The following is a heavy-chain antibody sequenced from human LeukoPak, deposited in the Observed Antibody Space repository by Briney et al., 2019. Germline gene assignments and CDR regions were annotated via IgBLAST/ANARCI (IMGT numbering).Heavy chain of an antibody. CDR3: ARDGEISDYGSRYFDY. Sequence: ASVKVSCKASGYTFMSYYMHWVRQAPGQGLEWMGIINPRGGSTTYAQKFQGRVTVTRDTSTSTVYMELTSLRSEDTAVYYCARDGEISDYGSRYFDYWGQGTLVTVSS. J-gene: IGHJ4*02. V-gene: IGHV1-46*01. D-gene: IGHD4-17*01. CDR2: INPRGGST. CDR1: GYTFMSYY.